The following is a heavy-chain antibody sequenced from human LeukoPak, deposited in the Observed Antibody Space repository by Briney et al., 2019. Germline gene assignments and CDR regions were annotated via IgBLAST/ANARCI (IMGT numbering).Heavy chain of an antibody. CDR2: IYYSGST. CDR1: GGSISGSY. V-gene: IGHV4-59*01. D-gene: IGHD3-9*01. J-gene: IGHJ4*02. Sequence: SETLSLTCTVSGGSISGSYWSWIRQPPGKGLEWIGYIYYSGSTNYNPSLKSRVTMSVDTSKNQFSLKLNSVTAADTAVYYCARSGTLTGYLYWGQGALVTVSS. CDR3: ARSGTLTGYLY.